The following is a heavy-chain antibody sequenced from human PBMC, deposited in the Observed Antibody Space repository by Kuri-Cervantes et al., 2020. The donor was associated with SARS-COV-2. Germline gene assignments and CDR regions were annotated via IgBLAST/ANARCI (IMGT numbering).Heavy chain of an antibody. CDR1: GGSFSDYY. CDR3: ARGPSSGWYYYYGMDV. CDR2: IYYSGST. J-gene: IGHJ6*02. V-gene: IGHV4-59*01. D-gene: IGHD6-19*01. Sequence: SETLSLTCAVYGGSFSDYYWSWIRQPPGKGLEWIGYIYYSGSTNYNPSLKSRVTISVDTSKNQFSLKLSSVTAADTAVYYCARGPSSGWYYYYGMDVWGQGTTVTVSS.